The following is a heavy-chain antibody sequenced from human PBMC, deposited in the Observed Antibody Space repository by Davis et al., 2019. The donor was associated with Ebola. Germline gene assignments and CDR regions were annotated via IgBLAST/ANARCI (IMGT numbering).Heavy chain of an antibody. V-gene: IGHV1-2*06. CDR1: GYTFIDYN. CDR3: ARGHNYAYEY. CDR2: IFSSGGGP. D-gene: IGHD3-16*01. J-gene: IGHJ4*02. Sequence: ASVKVSCKASGYTFIDYNMHWVRQAPGQGLAWMGRIFSSGGGPQYAQQYQGRVAMTRDTSISTAYMELSRLTYDDTAVYFCARGHNYAYEYWGQGALVTVSS.